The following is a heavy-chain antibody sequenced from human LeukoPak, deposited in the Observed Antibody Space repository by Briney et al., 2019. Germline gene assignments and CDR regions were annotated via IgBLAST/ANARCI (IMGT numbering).Heavy chain of an antibody. V-gene: IGHV1-69*10. CDR1: GGTFSTYA. Sequence: VASVKVSCKASGGTFSTYAISWVRQAPGQGLEWMGGIIPVLGSANCAQKFQGRVTMTTDTSTSTAYMELRSLRSDDTALYYCATEGGWQPTDYGDHVYWGQGTLVTVSS. CDR2: IIPVLGSA. CDR3: ATEGGWQPTDYGDHVY. D-gene: IGHD4-17*01. J-gene: IGHJ4*02.